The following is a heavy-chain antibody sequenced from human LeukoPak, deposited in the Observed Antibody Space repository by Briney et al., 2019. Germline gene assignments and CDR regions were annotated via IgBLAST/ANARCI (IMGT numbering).Heavy chain of an antibody. CDR2: VIPIFGTA. CDR3: ARHPGIAVADYYFDY. D-gene: IGHD6-19*01. CDR1: GGTFSSYA. Sequence: SVKVSCKASGGTFSSYAISWVRQAPGQGLEWMGRVIPIFGTANYAQKFQGRVTITTDESTSTAYMELSSLRSEDTAVYYCARHPGIAVADYYFDYWGQGTLVTVSS. V-gene: IGHV1-69*05. J-gene: IGHJ4*02.